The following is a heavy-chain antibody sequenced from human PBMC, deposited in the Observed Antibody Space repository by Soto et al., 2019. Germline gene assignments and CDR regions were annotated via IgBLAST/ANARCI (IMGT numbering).Heavy chain of an antibody. Sequence: SETLSLTCTVSGDSISPYYWSWIRQPPGKGLEWIGYIYYSGSTNYNPSLKSRVTISVDTSKNQFSLRLSSVTAADTAVYYCARSGDWSSSFDYWGQGTLVTVPQ. CDR3: ARSGDWSSSFDY. V-gene: IGHV4-59*01. CDR2: IYYSGST. J-gene: IGHJ4*02. CDR1: GDSISPYY. D-gene: IGHD2-21*01.